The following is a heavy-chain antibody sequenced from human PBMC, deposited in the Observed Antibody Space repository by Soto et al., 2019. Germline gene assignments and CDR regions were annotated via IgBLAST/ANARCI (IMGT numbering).Heavy chain of an antibody. D-gene: IGHD2-15*01. V-gene: IGHV1-8*01. Sequence: GASVKVSCKASGYTFTSYDINWVRQATGQGLEWMGWMNPNSGNTGYAQKFQGRVTMTRNTSISTAYMELSSLRSEDTAVYYCARGLGEYCRGGSCAKQDWFDPWGQGTLVTVSS. CDR1: GYTFTSYD. CDR2: MNPNSGNT. CDR3: ARGLGEYCRGGSCAKQDWFDP. J-gene: IGHJ5*02.